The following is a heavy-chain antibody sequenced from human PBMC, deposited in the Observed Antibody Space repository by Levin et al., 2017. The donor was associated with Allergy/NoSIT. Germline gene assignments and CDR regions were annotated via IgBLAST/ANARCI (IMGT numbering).Heavy chain of an antibody. CDR2: FDPEDGET. CDR1: GYTLTELS. D-gene: IGHD3-3*01. Sequence: MSGGSLRLSCKVSGYTLTELSMHWVRQAPGKGLEWMGGFDPEDGETIYAQKFQGRVTMTEDTSTDTAYMELSSLRSEDTAVYYCLTVPDFWSGNDAFDIWGQGTMVTVSS. V-gene: IGHV1-24*01. J-gene: IGHJ3*02. CDR3: LTVPDFWSGNDAFDI.